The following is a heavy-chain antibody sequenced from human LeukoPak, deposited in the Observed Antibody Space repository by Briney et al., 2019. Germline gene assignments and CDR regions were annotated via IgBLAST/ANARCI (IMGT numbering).Heavy chain of an antibody. CDR1: GGTFSNYT. J-gene: IGHJ4*02. CDR2: STSILGIA. V-gene: IGHV1-69*02. Sequence: KVSNKGCGGTFSNYTISWARPSHRQGRDLIRRSTSILGIANYAQKLQGRVTITADESTSTAYMELSSLRSEDTAVYYCASHGQAYCGGDCYFDYWGQGTQVTVSS. D-gene: IGHD2-21*02. CDR3: ASHGQAYCGGDCYFDY.